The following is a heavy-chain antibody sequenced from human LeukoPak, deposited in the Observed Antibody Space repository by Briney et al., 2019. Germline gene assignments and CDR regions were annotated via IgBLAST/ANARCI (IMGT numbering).Heavy chain of an antibody. CDR1: GGSFSGYY. CDR3: ARESMRIFGVVIPWFDP. CDR2: INHSGST. J-gene: IGHJ5*02. Sequence: PSETLSLTCAVYGGSFSGYYWSWIRQPPGKGLEWIGEINHSGSTNYNPSLKSRVTISVDTSKNQFSLKLSSVTAADTAVYYCARESMRIFGVVIPWFDPWGQGTLVTVSS. D-gene: IGHD3-3*01. V-gene: IGHV4-34*01.